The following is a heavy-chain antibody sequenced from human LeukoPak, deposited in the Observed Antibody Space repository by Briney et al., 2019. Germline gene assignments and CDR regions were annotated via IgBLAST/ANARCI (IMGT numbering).Heavy chain of an antibody. J-gene: IGHJ4*02. D-gene: IGHD6-19*01. CDR2: IIPIFGTA. Sequence: SVKVSCKTSGYTFTLYSINWVRQAPGQGLEWMGGIIPIFGTANYAQKFQGRVTITADESTSTAYMELSSLGSEDTAVYYCAKAPAVAGYFDYWGQGTLVTVSS. CDR3: AKAPAVAGYFDY. CDR1: GYTFTLYS. V-gene: IGHV1-69*13.